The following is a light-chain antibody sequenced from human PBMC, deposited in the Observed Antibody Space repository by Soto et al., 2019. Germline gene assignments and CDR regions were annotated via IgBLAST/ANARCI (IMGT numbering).Light chain of an antibody. V-gene: IGLV2-23*01. CDR2: EDI. Sequence: QSALTQPASVSGSPGQSITISCTGTISDVGRYNLVSWYQQHPDKAPKLIIYEDIERPSGVSHRFSGSTSGNTASLTISGLQTEDEAKYFCCSYAGGASVVCGGGTKLTVL. CDR3: CSYAGGASVV. CDR1: ISDVGRYNL. J-gene: IGLJ2*01.